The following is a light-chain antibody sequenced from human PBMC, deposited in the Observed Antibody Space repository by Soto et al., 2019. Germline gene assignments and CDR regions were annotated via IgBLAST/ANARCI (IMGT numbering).Light chain of an antibody. CDR1: WYSIGKNL. Sequence: QSVLTQPPSASGTPGQTVTISCSGGWYSIGKNLGYWYQQLPGTAPKLLIYMTNQRPSGVPDRFSGSKSGSSASLAVSGLRSEDEAVYYCAAWDDSLRAWVFGGGTQLTVL. J-gene: IGLJ3*02. V-gene: IGLV1-47*01. CDR3: AAWDDSLRAWV. CDR2: MTN.